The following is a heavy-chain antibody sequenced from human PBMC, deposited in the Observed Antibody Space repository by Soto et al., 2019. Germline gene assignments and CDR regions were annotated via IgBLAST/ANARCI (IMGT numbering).Heavy chain of an antibody. CDR3: SRSSSTIYYAESGKGGLTITRDNAKSSLNLQMNSLRDEDTAVYYCARDSGYSSGWSRAWLYYFDY. J-gene: IGHJ4*02. D-gene: IGHD2-2*01. CDR1: GFTFSSYA. V-gene: IGHV3-23*01. Sequence: GGSLRLSCAASGFTFSSYAMSWVRQAPGKGLGWVSAISGSGGSTYYADSVKGRFTISRDNSKNTVSLQMDRLTSEDSSLYYCSRSSSTIYYAESGKGGLTITRDNAKSSLNLQMNSLRDEDTAVYYCARDSGYSSGWSRAWLYYFDYWGQGTLVTVSS. CDR2: ISGSGGST.